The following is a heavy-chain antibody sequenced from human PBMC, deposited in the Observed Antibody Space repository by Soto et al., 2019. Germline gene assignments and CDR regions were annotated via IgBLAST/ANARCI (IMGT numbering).Heavy chain of an antibody. CDR3: AHTWGLPFDY. D-gene: IGHD3-16*01. CDR2: IYWNDDK. Sequence: QITLKESGPTLVEPTQTLTLTCTYSGFTLRTTGVGVGWIRQPPGKAVEWLGIIYWNDDKRYSPSLKNRFTHTSDIAKSQVVLTMTNMDPVDTATYYCAHTWGLPFDYWGQGTLVIVSS. V-gene: IGHV2-5*01. CDR1: GFTLRTTGVG. J-gene: IGHJ4*02.